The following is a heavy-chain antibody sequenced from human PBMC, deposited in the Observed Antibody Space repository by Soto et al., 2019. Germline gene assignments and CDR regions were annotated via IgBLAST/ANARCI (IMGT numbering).Heavy chain of an antibody. V-gene: IGHV4-34*01. CDR3: ARGSYSSPLTLRGSSYYYYGMDV. D-gene: IGHD6-13*01. J-gene: IGHJ6*02. CDR2: INHSGST. Sequence: SETLSLTCAVYGGSFSGYYWSWIRQPPGKGLEWIGEINHSGSTNYNPSLKSRVTISVDTSKNQFSLKLSSVTAADTAVYYCARGSYSSPLTLRGSSYYYYGMDVWGQGTTVTVSS. CDR1: GGSFSGYY.